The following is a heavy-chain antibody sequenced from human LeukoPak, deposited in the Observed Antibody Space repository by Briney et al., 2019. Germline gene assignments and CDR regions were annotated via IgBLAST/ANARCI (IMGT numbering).Heavy chain of an antibody. Sequence: HTGGSLRLSCAASGFTFSSYSMNWVRQAPGKGLEWVSYISSSSSTIYYAGSVKGRFTISRDNAKNSLYLQMNSLRAEDKAGYHCAIHRDVVVVPALTGFVYWGQETLVSVSS. V-gene: IGHV3-48*01. CDR1: GFTFSSYS. J-gene: IGHJ4*02. D-gene: IGHD2-2*01. CDR3: AIHRDVVVVPALTGFVY. CDR2: ISSSSSTI.